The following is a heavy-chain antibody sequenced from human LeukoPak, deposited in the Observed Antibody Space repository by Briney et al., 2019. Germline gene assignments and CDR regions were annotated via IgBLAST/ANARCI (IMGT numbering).Heavy chain of an antibody. J-gene: IGHJ4*02. CDR2: INPKSGGA. CDR3: AGAAVNDFDN. D-gene: IGHD2-8*01. V-gene: IGHV1-2*02. CDR1: GYIFGAYY. Sequence: ASVKVSCKASGYIFGAYYVHWVRQAPGQGLEWMGCINPKSGGAIYAQNFQGRVTLTRDTSISTAYMELTRLTSDDTAVYYCAGAAVNDFDNWGQGTPVTVSS.